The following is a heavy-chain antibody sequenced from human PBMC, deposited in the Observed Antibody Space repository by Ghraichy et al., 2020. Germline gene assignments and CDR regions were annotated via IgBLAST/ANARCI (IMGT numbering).Heavy chain of an antibody. CDR2: INHSGST. D-gene: IGHD6-6*01. CDR1: GGSFSGYY. V-gene: IGHV4-34*01. J-gene: IGHJ4*02. Sequence: SETLSLTCAVYGGSFSGYYWSWIRQPPGKGLEWIGEINHSGSTNYNPSLKSRVTISVDTSKNQFSLKLSSVTAADTAVYYCARRIAARPAHFDYWGQGTLVTVSS. CDR3: ARRIAARPAHFDY.